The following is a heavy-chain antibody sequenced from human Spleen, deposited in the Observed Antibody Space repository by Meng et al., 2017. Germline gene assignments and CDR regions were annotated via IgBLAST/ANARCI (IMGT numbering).Heavy chain of an antibody. Sequence: ASVKVSCKASGGTFSSYAISWARQAPGQGLEWMGWSNTNTVHPTYAQGFTGRFLFSLNTSVSTAYLQISSLTAEDTAVYYCARAPGYCSGGTCYCSHWGQGTLVTVSS. CDR2: SNTNTVHP. D-gene: IGHD2-15*01. J-gene: IGHJ4*02. CDR1: GGTFSSYA. CDR3: ARAPGYCSGGTCYCSH. V-gene: IGHV7-4-1*02.